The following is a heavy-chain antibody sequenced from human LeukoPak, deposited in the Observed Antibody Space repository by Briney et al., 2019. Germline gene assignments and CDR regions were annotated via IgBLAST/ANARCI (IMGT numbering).Heavy chain of an antibody. Sequence: SETLSLTCAVYGGSFSGYYWSWIRQPPGKGLEWIGEINHSGSTNYNPSLKSRVTISVDTSKNQFSLKLSSVTAADTAVYYCARGRCMIVVVIDYWGQGTLVTVSS. J-gene: IGHJ4*02. V-gene: IGHV4-34*01. CDR2: INHSGST. D-gene: IGHD3-22*01. CDR1: GGSFSGYY. CDR3: ARGRCMIVVVIDY.